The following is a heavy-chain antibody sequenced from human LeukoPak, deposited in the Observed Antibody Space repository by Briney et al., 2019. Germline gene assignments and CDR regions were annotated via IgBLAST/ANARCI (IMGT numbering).Heavy chain of an antibody. J-gene: IGHJ6*03. D-gene: IGHD3-16*01. Sequence: SVKVSCKASGGAFSSYAISWVRQAPGQGLEWMGGIIPIFGTANYAQKFQGRVTITADESTSTAYMELSSLRSEDTAVYYCARARTVGGSWGYYYYYMDVWGKGTTVTVSS. V-gene: IGHV1-69*01. CDR3: ARARTVGGSWGYYYYYMDV. CDR1: GGAFSSYA. CDR2: IIPIFGTA.